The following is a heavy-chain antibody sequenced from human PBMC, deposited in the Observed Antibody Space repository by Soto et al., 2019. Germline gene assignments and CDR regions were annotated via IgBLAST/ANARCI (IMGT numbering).Heavy chain of an antibody. CDR2: ISSSSSYI. V-gene: IGHV3-21*01. Sequence: EVQLVESGGGLVKPGGSLRLSCAASGFTFSSYSMNWVRQAPGKGLEWVSSISSSSSYIYYADSVKGRFTISRDNAMNSLYLQMNSLRAEDTAVYYCARSYGDYVAAGWFDPWGQGTLVTVSS. CDR3: ARSYGDYVAAGWFDP. D-gene: IGHD4-17*01. J-gene: IGHJ5*02. CDR1: GFTFSSYS.